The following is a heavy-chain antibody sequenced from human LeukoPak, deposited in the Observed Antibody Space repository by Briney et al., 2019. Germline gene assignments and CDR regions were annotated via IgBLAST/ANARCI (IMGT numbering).Heavy chain of an antibody. V-gene: IGHV3-7*04. Sequence: GGSLRLSCAASGFTFSMYFMRWVRQAPGKGLEWVASINEDGSQTYYVDSEKGRFTISRDNAKNSLYLQMNSLRAEDTAVYYCARDFLGFSDSWGQGTLVTVSS. CDR2: INEDGSQT. J-gene: IGHJ4*02. CDR3: ARDFLGFSDS. D-gene: IGHD1-26*01. CDR1: GFTFSMYF.